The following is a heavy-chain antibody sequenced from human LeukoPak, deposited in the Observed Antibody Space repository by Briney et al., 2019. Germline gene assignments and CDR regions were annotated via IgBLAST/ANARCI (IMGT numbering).Heavy chain of an antibody. D-gene: IGHD3-10*01. J-gene: IGHJ6*03. Sequence: SETLSLTCAVSGASLNSDYWSWIRQPLGKGLEWIRYIQSSGTTNYNTSFKSRVTISIHASKNQFSLELTSMTAADTALYYCARQVKSWFGEIYYMDVWGKGTTVIVSS. V-gene: IGHV4-4*09. CDR3: ARQVKSWFGEIYYMDV. CDR1: GASLNSDY. CDR2: IQSSGTT.